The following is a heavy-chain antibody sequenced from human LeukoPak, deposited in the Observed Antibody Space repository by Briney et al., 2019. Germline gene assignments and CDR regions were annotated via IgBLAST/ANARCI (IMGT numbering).Heavy chain of an antibody. CDR3: ARGENCSGGSCSKSIDY. D-gene: IGHD2-15*01. V-gene: IGHV3-13*01. CDR2: IGTAGDT. J-gene: IGHJ4*02. Sequence: GGSLRLSCAASGFTFSSYDMHWVRQATGKGLEWVSAIGTAGDTYYPGSVKGRFTISRENAKNSLYLQMNSLRAGDTAVYYCARGENCSGGSCSKSIDYWGQGTLVTVSP. CDR1: GFTFSSYD.